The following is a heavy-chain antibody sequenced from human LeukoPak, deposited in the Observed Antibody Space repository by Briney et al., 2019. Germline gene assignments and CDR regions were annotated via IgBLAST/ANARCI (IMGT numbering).Heavy chain of an antibody. D-gene: IGHD5-18*01. Sequence: ASVKVSCKASGYTFTSYGISWVRQAPGQGLEWMGWISAYNGNTNYAQKLQGRVTMTTDTSTSTAYMELRSLRSDNTAVYYCARDLGYSYGYWYFDYWGQGTLVTVSS. CDR1: GYTFTSYG. CDR2: ISAYNGNT. V-gene: IGHV1-18*04. J-gene: IGHJ4*02. CDR3: ARDLGYSYGYWYFDY.